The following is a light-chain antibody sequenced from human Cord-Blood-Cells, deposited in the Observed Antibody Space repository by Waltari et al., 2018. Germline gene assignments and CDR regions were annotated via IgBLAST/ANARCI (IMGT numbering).Light chain of an antibody. J-gene: IGKJ1*01. V-gene: IGKV1-39*01. CDR2: AAS. Sequence: LQMTPSPSSLSASVGHRVTITCRASQSISSYLNWYQQKPGKAPKLLIYAASSLQSGVPSRVSGSGSGTEFTLTISSLQPEDFATYYCQQSYSTFGQGTKVEIK. CDR1: QSISSY. CDR3: QQSYST.